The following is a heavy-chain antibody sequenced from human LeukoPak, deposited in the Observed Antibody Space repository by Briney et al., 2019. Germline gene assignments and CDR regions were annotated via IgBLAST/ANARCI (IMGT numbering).Heavy chain of an antibody. Sequence: GGSLRLSCAASGFTFSSYGMHWVRQAPGKGLERVAVISYDGSNKYYADSVKGRFTISRDNSKNTLYLQMNSLRAEDTAVYYCARDNSVRDEAWWFNPWGQGTLVTVSS. CDR1: GFTFSSYG. CDR2: ISYDGSNK. J-gene: IGHJ5*02. V-gene: IGHV3-30*03. CDR3: ARDNSVRDEAWWFNP. D-gene: IGHD5-24*01.